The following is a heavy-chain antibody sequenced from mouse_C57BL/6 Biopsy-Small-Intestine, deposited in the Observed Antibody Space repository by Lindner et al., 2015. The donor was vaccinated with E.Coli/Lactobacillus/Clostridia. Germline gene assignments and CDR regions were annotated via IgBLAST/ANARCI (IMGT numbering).Heavy chain of an antibody. D-gene: IGHD5-5*01. CDR3: ARRLPYYFDY. CDR1: GYTFTSYD. V-gene: IGHV1-85*01. CDR2: IYPRDGST. J-gene: IGHJ2*01. Sequence: VQLQESGPELVKPGASVKLLCKASGYTFTSYDINWVKQRPGQGLEWIGWIYPRDGSTNYNEKFKGKATLTVDTSSSTAYMELRSLTSEDSAVYFCARRLPYYFDYWGQGTTLTVSS.